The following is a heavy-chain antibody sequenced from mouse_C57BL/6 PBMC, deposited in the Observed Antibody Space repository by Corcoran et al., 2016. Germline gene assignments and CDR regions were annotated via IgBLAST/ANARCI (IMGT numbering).Heavy chain of an antibody. V-gene: IGHV9-3*01. CDR2: INTYSGVP. D-gene: IGHD2-5*01. CDR3: ARDSNWYFDV. Sequence: QIQLVQSGPELTKPGETVKISCKASGYTFTTYGMSWVKQAPGKGLKWMGWINTYSGVPTYADDFKGRFAFSLETSASTAYLQINNLKNEDTATDFCARDSNWYFDVWGTGTTVTVSS. J-gene: IGHJ1*03. CDR1: GYTFTTYG.